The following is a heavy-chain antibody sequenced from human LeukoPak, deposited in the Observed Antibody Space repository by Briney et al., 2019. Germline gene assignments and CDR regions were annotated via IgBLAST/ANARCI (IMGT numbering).Heavy chain of an antibody. CDR2: ISSSSSTI. CDR1: LCTFSSYS. Sequence: PGGALRVSRVASLCTFSSYSMNSVRQAPGRGLEGVSYISSSSSTIYYADSVKGRFTISRDNAKNSLYLQMNSLRAEDTAVYYCARESMGVYCSSTSCRIWGQGTMVTVSS. V-gene: IGHV3-48*04. J-gene: IGHJ3*02. CDR3: ARESMGVYCSSTSCRI. D-gene: IGHD2-2*01.